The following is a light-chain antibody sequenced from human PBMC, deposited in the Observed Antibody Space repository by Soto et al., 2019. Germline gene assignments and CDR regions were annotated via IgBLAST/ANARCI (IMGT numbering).Light chain of an antibody. CDR1: QSISTW. V-gene: IGKV1-5*03. CDR2: WAS. J-gene: IGKJ3*01. Sequence: DIHMTQSPATLSASVGDRVTITCRASQSISTWLAWYQQKPGKAPKLLIYWASSLESGVPSRFRSSRSGTEFTITISSLKPDDFATYYCQHYTTYSGTFGPGTKVAIK. CDR3: QHYTTYSGT.